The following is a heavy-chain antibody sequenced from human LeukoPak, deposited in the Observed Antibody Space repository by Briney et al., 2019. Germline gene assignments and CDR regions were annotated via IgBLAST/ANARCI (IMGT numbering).Heavy chain of an antibody. Sequence: PGGSLRLSCAASGFTFSDNYMSWIRQAPGKGLEWVSYISSGSTYTNYADSVKGRFTISRDNAKKSLYLKMNSRRAEDTAVYYCTKGTIWLPFDYWGQGTLVTVSS. CDR2: ISSGSTYT. CDR1: GFTFSDNY. CDR3: TKGTIWLPFDY. J-gene: IGHJ4*02. V-gene: IGHV3-11*05. D-gene: IGHD5-18*01.